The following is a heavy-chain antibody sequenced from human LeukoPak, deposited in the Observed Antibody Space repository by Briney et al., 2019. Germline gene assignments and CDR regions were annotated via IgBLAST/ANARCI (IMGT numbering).Heavy chain of an antibody. CDR3: TRAPGSSSFDY. D-gene: IGHD6-13*01. V-gene: IGHV3-7*01. CDR1: GFTFSSFW. CDR2: IDEDGGVR. Sequence: PGGSLRLSCVASGFTFSSFWMSWVRQAPGKGLEFVAYIDEDGGVRNYVESVKGRVIISRDNAKNPLYLQMASLRAEDTAVYFCTRAPGSSSFDYWGLGTPVTVSS. J-gene: IGHJ4*02.